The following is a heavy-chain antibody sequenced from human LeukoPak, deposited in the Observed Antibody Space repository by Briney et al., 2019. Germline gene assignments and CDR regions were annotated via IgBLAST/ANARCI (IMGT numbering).Heavy chain of an antibody. D-gene: IGHD3-22*01. Sequence: GGSLRLSCAASGFTFSDYYMSWIRQAPGKGLEWVSYISSSGSTIYYADSVKGRFTISRDNSKNTLYLQMNSLRAEDTAVYYCARDYSYYYDSSGYPEHWGQGTLVTVSS. V-gene: IGHV3-11*04. J-gene: IGHJ1*01. CDR2: ISSSGSTI. CDR1: GFTFSDYY. CDR3: ARDYSYYYDSSGYPEH.